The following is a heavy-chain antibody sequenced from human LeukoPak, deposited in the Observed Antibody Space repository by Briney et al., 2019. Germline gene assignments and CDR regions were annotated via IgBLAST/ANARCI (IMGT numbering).Heavy chain of an antibody. V-gene: IGHV4-59*01. CDR3: ARGHSGYDYLVYRGFEY. J-gene: IGHJ4*02. Sequence: SETLSLTCTVSGGSISSYYWSWIRQPPGKGLEWIGYIYYSGTTNYIPSLKSRVTISVDTSKNQCSRKLSSVTAADTAVYYCARGHSGYDYLVYRGFEYWGQGTLVTVSS. CDR1: GGSISSYY. D-gene: IGHD5-12*01. CDR2: IYYSGTT.